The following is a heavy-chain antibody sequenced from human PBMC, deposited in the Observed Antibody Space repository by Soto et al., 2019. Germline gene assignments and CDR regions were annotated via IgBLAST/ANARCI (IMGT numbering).Heavy chain of an antibody. CDR1: GFTLSNNG. D-gene: IGHD6-19*01. CDR2: ITGSGRT. V-gene: IGHV3-23*01. J-gene: IGHJ5*02. CDR3: SGHGSGSA. Sequence: GGSLSLSCAASGFTLSNNGMTWARQAPGKGLEWVSDITGSGRTYYADSVKGRFTISRDISKNTLYLQMNSLRAEDTAVYYCSGHGSGSAWGQGTLVTVSS.